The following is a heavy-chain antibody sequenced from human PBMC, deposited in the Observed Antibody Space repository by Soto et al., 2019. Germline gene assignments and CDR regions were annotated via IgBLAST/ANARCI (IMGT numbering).Heavy chain of an antibody. J-gene: IGHJ5*02. Sequence: VCSLRLSCASSGFTVSSNYMSWVRQAPGKGLEWVSVIYSGGSTYYADSVKGRFTISRDNSKNTLYLQMNSLRAEDTAVYYCASVAGLAWFDPWGQGTLVTVSS. CDR3: ASVAGLAWFDP. D-gene: IGHD6-19*01. CDR1: GFTVSSNY. CDR2: IYSGGST. V-gene: IGHV3-53*01.